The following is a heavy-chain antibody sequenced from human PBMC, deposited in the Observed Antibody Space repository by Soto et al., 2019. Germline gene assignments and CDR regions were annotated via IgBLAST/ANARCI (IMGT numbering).Heavy chain of an antibody. J-gene: IGHJ6*03. V-gene: IGHV1-46*03. CDR1: GYTFINYS. CDR3: VRASAGRKRDFSYHYALNL. CDR2: INPNGGST. D-gene: IGHD3-3*01. Sequence: QVQLVQSGAEVKKPGASVKVSCKASGYTFINYSIHLVRQAPGQGLEWMGVINPNGGSTVYAQKFKCRVTLTRDTSTGTVYVELSSLRSDDTAVYFCVRASAGRKRDFSYHYALNLWGKGTTVT.